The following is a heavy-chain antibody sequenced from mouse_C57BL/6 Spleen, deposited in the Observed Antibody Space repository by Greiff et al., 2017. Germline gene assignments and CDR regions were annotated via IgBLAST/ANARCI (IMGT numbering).Heavy chain of an antibody. CDR1: GYTFTDYE. CDR2: IDPETGGT. V-gene: IGHV1-15*01. Sequence: VQLQQSGAELVRPGASVTLSCKASGYTFTDYEMHWVKQTPVHGLEWIGAIDPETGGTAYNQKFKGKAILTADKSSSTAYMELRSLTSEDSAVYYCTRGYYDYDVYWGQGTTLTVSS. J-gene: IGHJ2*01. CDR3: TRGYYDYDVY. D-gene: IGHD2-4*01.